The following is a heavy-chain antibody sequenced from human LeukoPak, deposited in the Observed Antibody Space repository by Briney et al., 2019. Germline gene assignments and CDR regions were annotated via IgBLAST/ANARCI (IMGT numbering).Heavy chain of an antibody. V-gene: IGHV3-7*01. CDR3: ARDSVQDFDF. CDR2: IHTDGSEK. Sequence: TGGSLRLSCAASGFTFTNYWMTWVRQAPGKWRGWVANIHTDGSEKQYVDSVKGRFTISRDNPKNSVYLQMSSLRVEDSAVYYCARDSVQDFDFWGQGIMVTVSS. J-gene: IGHJ4*02. CDR1: GFTFTNYW.